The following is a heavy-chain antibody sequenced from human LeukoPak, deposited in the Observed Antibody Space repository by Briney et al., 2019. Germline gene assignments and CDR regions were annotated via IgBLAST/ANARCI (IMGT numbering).Heavy chain of an antibody. V-gene: IGHV3-9*01. J-gene: IGHJ4*02. D-gene: IGHD6-19*01. CDR2: ISWNGGSI. CDR3: AKDALSSGWYSLDY. CDR1: GFTFDDYA. Sequence: PGRSLRLSCAASGFTFDDYAMHRVRQAPGKGLEWVSGISWNGGSIGYADSVKGRFTISRDNAKNSLYLQMNSLRAEDTALYYCAKDALSSGWYSLDYWGQGTLVTVSS.